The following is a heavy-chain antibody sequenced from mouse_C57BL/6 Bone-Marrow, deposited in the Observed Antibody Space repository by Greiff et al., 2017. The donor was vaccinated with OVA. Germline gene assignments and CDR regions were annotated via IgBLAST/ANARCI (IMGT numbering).Heavy chain of an antibody. J-gene: IGHJ2*01. Sequence: EVMLVESGGGLVQPGGSLSLSCAASGFTFTDYYMSWVRQPPGKALEWLGFIRNKANGYTTEYSASVKGRFTISRDNSQSILYLQMNALRAEDSATYYCARYGTTVVATDFDYWGQGTTLTVSS. V-gene: IGHV7-3*01. D-gene: IGHD1-1*01. CDR3: ARYGTTVVATDFDY. CDR1: GFTFTDYY. CDR2: IRNKANGYTT.